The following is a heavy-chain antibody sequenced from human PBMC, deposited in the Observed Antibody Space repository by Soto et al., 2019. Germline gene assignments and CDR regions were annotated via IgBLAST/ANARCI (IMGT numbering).Heavy chain of an antibody. J-gene: IGHJ4*02. Sequence: EVQLVESGGGVVRPGGSLRLSCAASGFTFDDYGMSWVRQAPGKGLEWVSGINWNGGSTGYADSVKGRFTISRDNAKNSLYLKMNSLRAEDTALYYCARENSVYALRRGGYFDYWGQGTLVTVSS. V-gene: IGHV3-20*04. D-gene: IGHD1-26*01. CDR3: ARENSVYALRRGGYFDY. CDR2: INWNGGST. CDR1: GFTFDDYG.